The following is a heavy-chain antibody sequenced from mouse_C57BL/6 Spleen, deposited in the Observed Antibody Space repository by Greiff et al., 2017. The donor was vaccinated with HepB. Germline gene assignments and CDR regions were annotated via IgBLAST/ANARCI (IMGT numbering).Heavy chain of an antibody. D-gene: IGHD1-1*01. CDR2: INPGSGGT. CDR1: GYAFTNYL. CDR3: ARSRYYGSSHQAWFAY. Sequence: LVESGAELVRPGTSVKVSCKASGYAFTNYLIEWVKQRPGQGLEWIGVINPGSGGTNYNEKFKGKATLTADKSSSTAYMQLSSLTSEDSAVYFCARSRYYGSSHQAWFAYWGQGTLVTVSA. V-gene: IGHV1-54*01. J-gene: IGHJ3*01.